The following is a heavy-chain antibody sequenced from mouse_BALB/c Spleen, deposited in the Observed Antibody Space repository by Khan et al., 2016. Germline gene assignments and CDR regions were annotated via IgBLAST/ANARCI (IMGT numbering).Heavy chain of an antibody. CDR1: GFSLTGYG. Sequence: QVQLKESGPGLVAPSQSVSITCTVSGFSLTGYGVNWVRQPPGKGLEWLGMIWGDGSTDYYSALKSRLSISKDNSKSQVFLKMNSLQTDDTARYYCASDGGRHYGRGLDYWGQDTTLTVSS. J-gene: IGHJ2*01. CDR3: ASDGGRHYGRGLDY. CDR2: IWGDGST. V-gene: IGHV2-6-7*01. D-gene: IGHD1-1*01.